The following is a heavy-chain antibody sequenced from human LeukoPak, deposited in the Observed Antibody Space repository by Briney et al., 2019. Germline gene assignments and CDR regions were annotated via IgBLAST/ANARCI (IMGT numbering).Heavy chain of an antibody. CDR3: ARNVYYSADY. J-gene: IGHJ4*02. CDR2: IHHGGST. Sequence: SETLYLTCAVSGYSISSGHWWSWVRQPPGKGLEWIGEIHHGGSTNYNPSLESRVTISVDKWKNQFSLKLDSVTAADTAVYHCARNVYYSADYWGQGTLVTVSS. V-gene: IGHV4-4*02. D-gene: IGHD2/OR15-2a*01. CDR1: GYSISSGHW.